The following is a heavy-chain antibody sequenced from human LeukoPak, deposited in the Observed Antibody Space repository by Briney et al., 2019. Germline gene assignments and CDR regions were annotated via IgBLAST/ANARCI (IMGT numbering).Heavy chain of an antibody. Sequence: GGSLRLSCAASGLTFSSYSMNWVRQAPGKGLEWVSSISSSSSYIYYADSVKGRFTISRDNAKNSLYLQMNSLRAEDTAVYYCARDRGYSYGYDLDYWGQGTLVTVSS. CDR3: ARDRGYSYGYDLDY. D-gene: IGHD5-18*01. CDR2: ISSSSSYI. V-gene: IGHV3-21*01. CDR1: GLTFSSYS. J-gene: IGHJ4*02.